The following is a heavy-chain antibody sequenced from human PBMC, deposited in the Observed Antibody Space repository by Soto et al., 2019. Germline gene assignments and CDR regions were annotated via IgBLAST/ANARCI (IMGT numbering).Heavy chain of an antibody. V-gene: IGHV3-30-3*01. J-gene: IGHJ4*02. CDR2: ISYDGSNK. CDR1: GFTFSSYA. CDR3: ARDEDIVVVPAAPPFDY. D-gene: IGHD2-2*01. Sequence: LRLSCAASGFTFSSYAMHWVRQAPGKGLEWVAVISYDGSNKYYADSVKGRFTISRDNSKNTLYLQMNSLRAEDTAVYYCARDEDIVVVPAAPPFDYWGQGTLVTVSS.